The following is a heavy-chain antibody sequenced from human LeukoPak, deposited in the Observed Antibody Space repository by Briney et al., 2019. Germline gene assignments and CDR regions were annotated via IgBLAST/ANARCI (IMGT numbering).Heavy chain of an antibody. CDR3: ARTYCSGGSCYYMDSGGDAFDI. Sequence: TSETLSLTCTVSGGSISSYYWSWIRQPAGKGLEWIGRIYTSGSTNYNPSLKSRVTMSVDTSKNQFSLKLSSATAADTAVYYCARTYCSGGSCYYMDSGGDAFDIWGQGTMVTVSS. D-gene: IGHD2-15*01. CDR2: IYTSGST. V-gene: IGHV4-4*07. CDR1: GGSISSYY. J-gene: IGHJ3*02.